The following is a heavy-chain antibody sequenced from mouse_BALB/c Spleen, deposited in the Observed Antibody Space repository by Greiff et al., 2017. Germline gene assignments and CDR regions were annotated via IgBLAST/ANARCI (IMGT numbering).Heavy chain of an antibody. CDR2: IDTSDSYT. J-gene: IGHJ2*01. CDR3: ASGYFDY. V-gene: IGHV1-69*01. CDR1: GYTFTDYW. Sequence: QVQLQQPGAELVMPGASVKMSCKASGYTFTDYWMHWVKQRPGQGLEWIGAIDTSDSYTSYNQKFKGKATLTVDESSSTAYMQLSSLTSEDSAVYYCASGYFDYWGQGTTLTVSS.